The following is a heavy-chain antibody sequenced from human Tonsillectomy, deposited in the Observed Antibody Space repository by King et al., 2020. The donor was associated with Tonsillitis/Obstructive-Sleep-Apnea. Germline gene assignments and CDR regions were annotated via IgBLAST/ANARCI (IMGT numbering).Heavy chain of an antibody. CDR3: AGDFYGDYLDAFDI. J-gene: IGHJ3*02. CDR1: GGSFSGYY. D-gene: IGHD4-17*01. V-gene: IGHV4-34*01. Sequence: VQLQQWGAGLLKPSETLSLTCAVSGGSFSGYYWSWIRQPPGKGLQWIGEVNRSGSTNYDPALKGRVSISVDTSKNQFSLNLNSVTAADTAVYYCAGDFYGDYLDAFDIWGQGTLVTVSS. CDR2: VNRSGST.